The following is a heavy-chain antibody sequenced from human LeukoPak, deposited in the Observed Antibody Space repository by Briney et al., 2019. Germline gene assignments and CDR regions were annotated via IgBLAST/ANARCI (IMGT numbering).Heavy chain of an antibody. CDR2: INPNSGGT. V-gene: IGHV1-2*06. CDR1: GYTFTGYY. D-gene: IGHD3-16*01. CDR3: ARDPGDPDYYYYYYYMEV. J-gene: IGHJ6*03. Sequence: ASVRVSCKASGYTFTGYYMHWVRQAPGQGLEWMGRINPNSGGTNYAQKFQGRITMTRDTSISTAYMELSSLRSDDTAVYYCARDPGDPDYYYYYYYMEVWGKGTTVTASS.